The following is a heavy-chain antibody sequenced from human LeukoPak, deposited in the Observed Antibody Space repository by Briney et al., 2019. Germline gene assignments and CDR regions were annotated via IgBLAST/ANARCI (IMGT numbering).Heavy chain of an antibody. J-gene: IGHJ4*02. CDR2: ISAYNGNT. D-gene: IGHD2-21*02. V-gene: IGHV1-18*01. Sequence: ASVKVSCKASGYTFTSYGISWVRQAPGQGLEWMGWISAYNGNTNYAQKLQGRVTMTTDTSTSTAYMELRSLRSDGTAVYYCARVYGAYCGGDCYLDWIFDYWGQGTLVTVSS. CDR3: ARVYGAYCGGDCYLDWIFDY. CDR1: GYTFTSYG.